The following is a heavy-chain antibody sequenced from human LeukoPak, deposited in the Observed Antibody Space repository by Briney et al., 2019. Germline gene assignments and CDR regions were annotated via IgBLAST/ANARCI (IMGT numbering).Heavy chain of an antibody. D-gene: IGHD6-19*01. CDR1: GFTFSSYG. V-gene: IGHV3-33*01. Sequence: GRSLRLSCAASGFTFSSYGMHWVRQAPGKGLEWVAVIWYDGSNKYYADSVKGRFTISRDNSKNTLYLQMNSLRAEDTAVYYCARGDSSGWATHFDYWGQGTLVTVSS. CDR2: IWYDGSNK. J-gene: IGHJ4*02. CDR3: ARGDSSGWATHFDY.